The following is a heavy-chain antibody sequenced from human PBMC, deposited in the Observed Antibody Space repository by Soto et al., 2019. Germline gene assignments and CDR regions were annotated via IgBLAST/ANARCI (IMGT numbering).Heavy chain of an antibody. V-gene: IGHV4-59*08. CDR3: ARLGAFYQSLDP. Sequence: SETLSLTCTVSGGSISGFYWSWIRQSPGKEPEWIGYVHHSGTTNYNPSLGSRVTISVDTPKSHFSLRLNSVTAADTAVYYCARLGAFYQSLDPWGPGTLVTVSS. CDR2: VHHSGTT. D-gene: IGHD3-3*02. J-gene: IGHJ5*02. CDR1: GGSISGFY.